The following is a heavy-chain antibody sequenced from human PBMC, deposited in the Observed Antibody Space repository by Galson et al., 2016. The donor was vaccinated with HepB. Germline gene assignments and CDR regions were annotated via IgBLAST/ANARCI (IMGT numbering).Heavy chain of an antibody. J-gene: IGHJ3*02. Sequence: SLRLSCAASGFTFSNYNMNWVRQAPGKGLEWVSSISSSSDYIHYEDSVKGRFTTSRDNAKNSLYLQIHSLRAEDTAVYYCVRDTHYTEGDGYYRAFDIWGQGTVVTVSS. CDR2: ISSSSDYI. D-gene: IGHD3-22*01. CDR1: GFTFSNYN. CDR3: VRDTHYTEGDGYYRAFDI. V-gene: IGHV3-21*01.